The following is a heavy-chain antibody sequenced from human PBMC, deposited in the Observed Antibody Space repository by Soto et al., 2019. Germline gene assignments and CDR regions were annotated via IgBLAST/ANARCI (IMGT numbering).Heavy chain of an antibody. D-gene: IGHD6-13*01. CDR1: GGSISSDDYY. J-gene: IGHJ5*02. V-gene: IGHV4-30-4*01. Sequence: PSETLSLTCTVSGGSISSDDYYWSWIRQPPGKGLEWIGYIYYSGSTYYSPSLKSRVTISVDTSKNQFSLNLDSVTAADTAVYYCARAPTAAAGQGWFPPWGQGTLVTVSS. CDR3: ARAPTAAAGQGWFPP. CDR2: IYYSGST.